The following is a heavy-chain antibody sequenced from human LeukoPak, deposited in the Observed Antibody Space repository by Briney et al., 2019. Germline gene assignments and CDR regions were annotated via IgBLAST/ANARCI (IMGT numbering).Heavy chain of an antibody. Sequence: SVGVSCKAAGGTFSRYGLSGVRQAPEQGLQWMRRTNHMYGELDLAQRFQGRVTLSADKSSGTAFLEVSSLRDTDADLYDCVRDFDSSGPQKNYLDFWGQETRITVS. CDR2: TNHMYGEL. CDR1: GGTFSRYG. D-gene: IGHD4-23*01. CDR3: VRDFDSSGPQKNYLDF. J-gene: IGHJ4*02. V-gene: IGHV1-69*04.